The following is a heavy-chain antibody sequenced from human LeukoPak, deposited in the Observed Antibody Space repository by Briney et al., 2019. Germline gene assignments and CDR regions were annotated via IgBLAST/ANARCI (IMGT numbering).Heavy chain of an antibody. CDR3: ARGKVVAGTPGQNSCDS. D-gene: IGHD6-19*01. V-gene: IGHV4-4*07. CDR2: TYTTGIT. J-gene: IGHJ4*02. Sequence: SETLSLTCTVSGGSISTYYWNWIRQPAGKGLEWIGRTYTTGITNYNPSLKSRVSVSVDTSKNQFSLKLSSVTAADTAVYYCARGKVVAGTPGQNSCDSWGPGTLVIVSS. CDR1: GGSISTYY.